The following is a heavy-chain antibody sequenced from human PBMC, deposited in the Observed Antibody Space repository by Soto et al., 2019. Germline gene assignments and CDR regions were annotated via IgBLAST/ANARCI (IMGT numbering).Heavy chain of an antibody. J-gene: IGHJ6*02. V-gene: IGHV6-1*01. Sequence: SQTLSLTCAISGDSVSSNSASWNWIRQSPSRGLEWLGRTYYRSKWYNDYAVSVKSRITINPDTSKNQFSLQLNSVTPEDTAVYYCARGGRIAARPIGYYYYGMDVWGQGTTVTVS. D-gene: IGHD6-6*01. CDR3: ARGGRIAARPIGYYYYGMDV. CDR1: GDSVSSNSAS. CDR2: TYYRSKWYN.